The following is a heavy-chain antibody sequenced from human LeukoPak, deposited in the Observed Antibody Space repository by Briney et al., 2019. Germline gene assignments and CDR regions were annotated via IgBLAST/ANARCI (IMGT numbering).Heavy chain of an antibody. CDR2: INHDGTEK. CDR1: ELTPTTFL. Sequence: GGSLSFSCEAFELTPTTFLMTWVGRAPGKGLGGVANINHDGTEKYYLDSVRGRFTISRDNANNSLYLQLNSLTAADTAVYYCATFVGIESGPYTVPGGLLVWGKGTTVIVSS. D-gene: IGHD3-16*01. CDR3: ATFVGIESGPYTVPGGLLV. J-gene: IGHJ6*04. V-gene: IGHV3-7*01.